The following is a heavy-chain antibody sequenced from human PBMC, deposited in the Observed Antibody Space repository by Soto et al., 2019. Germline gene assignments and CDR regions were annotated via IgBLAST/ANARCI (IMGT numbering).Heavy chain of an antibody. Sequence: PSETLSLTCTVSGGAISSSIYYWGWFRQPPGKWPEWIGSIYYSGSTYYNPSLKSRVTLSVDTSKNQFSLKLSSVTAADTAVYYCARTNSGYDSVTYYYYGMDVWVQGTTVTVSS. CDR2: IYYSGST. J-gene: IGHJ6*02. CDR3: ARTNSGYDSVTYYYYGMDV. D-gene: IGHD5-12*01. CDR1: GGAISSSIYY. V-gene: IGHV4-39*01.